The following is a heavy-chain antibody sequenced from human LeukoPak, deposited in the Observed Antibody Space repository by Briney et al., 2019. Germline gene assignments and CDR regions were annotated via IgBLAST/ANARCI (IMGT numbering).Heavy chain of an antibody. D-gene: IGHD6-13*01. J-gene: IGHJ4*02. CDR1: RFIFSNYA. CDR2: ISYHGSDQ. Sequence: GGSLRLSCAASRFIFSNYAMHWVRQAPGKGLDWVAVISYHGSDQYYADSVKGRFTISRDYSKNTLYLQMNSLRAEDTAVYYCATRIAAATFDYWGQGTLVTVSS. V-gene: IGHV3-30*04. CDR3: ATRIAAATFDY.